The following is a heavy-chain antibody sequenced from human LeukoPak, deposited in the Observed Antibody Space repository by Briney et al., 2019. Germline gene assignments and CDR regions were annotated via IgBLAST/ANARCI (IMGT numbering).Heavy chain of an antibody. Sequence: SETLCLTCNVPGGSISSGSYYWSWIRQPAGKGLEWIGRIYTSGSTNYNPSLKSRVTISVDTSKNQFSLKLSSVTAADTAVYYRARDQGYGDYDLDYWGQGTLVTVSS. D-gene: IGHD4-17*01. CDR2: IYTSGST. CDR1: GGSISSGSYY. J-gene: IGHJ4*02. CDR3: ARDQGYGDYDLDY. V-gene: IGHV4-61*02.